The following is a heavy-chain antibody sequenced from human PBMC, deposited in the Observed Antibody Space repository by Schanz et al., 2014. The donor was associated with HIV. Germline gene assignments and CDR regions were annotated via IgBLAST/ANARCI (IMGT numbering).Heavy chain of an antibody. CDR3: ARARFGD. Sequence: VHLVESGGGLVTPGGSLRLSCAASGFTFSDHYISWIRLVPGKGLEWVSFISGSSDAVFYADSVKGRFTVSRDNTKNLLFLQMNSLSAADTAVYFCARARFGDWGQGTLVTVSS. CDR2: ISGSSDAV. J-gene: IGHJ4*03. CDR1: GFTFSDHY. V-gene: IGHV3-11*01. D-gene: IGHD3-3*01.